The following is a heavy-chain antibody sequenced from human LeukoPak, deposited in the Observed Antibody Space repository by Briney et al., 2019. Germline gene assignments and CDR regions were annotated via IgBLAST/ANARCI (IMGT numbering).Heavy chain of an antibody. CDR1: GFTFRSYA. CDR2: ITGSGGST. Sequence: GRSLRLSCAASGFTFRSYAMTWVRQAPGKGLEWVSTITGSGGSTYYADSVKGRFTISRDNSKNTLYLQMNSLRAEDTAVYYCANMWELHSYWGQGTLVTVSS. J-gene: IGHJ4*02. D-gene: IGHD1-26*01. V-gene: IGHV3-23*01. CDR3: ANMWELHSY.